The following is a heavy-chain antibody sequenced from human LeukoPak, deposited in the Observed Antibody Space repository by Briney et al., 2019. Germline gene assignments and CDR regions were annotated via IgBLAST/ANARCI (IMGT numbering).Heavy chain of an antibody. D-gene: IGHD2-2*01. Sequence: GGSLRLSCAASGFTVSSNYMSWVRQAPGKGLEWVSVIYSGGSTYYADSVKGRFTISRDNSKNTLYLQMNSLRAEDTAVYYCARDGGDIVVVPAAFDYWGQGTLVTVSS. CDR1: GFTVSSNY. J-gene: IGHJ4*02. V-gene: IGHV3-53*01. CDR3: ARDGGDIVVVPAAFDY. CDR2: IYSGGST.